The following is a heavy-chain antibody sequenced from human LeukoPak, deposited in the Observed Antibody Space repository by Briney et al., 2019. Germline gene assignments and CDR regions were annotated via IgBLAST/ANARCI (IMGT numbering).Heavy chain of an antibody. Sequence: GGSLRLSCAASGFTFSSYAMSWVRQAPGKGLEWVSGISGSGGSTYYADAVKGRFTISRDNSKNTLYLQMNSLRAEETAVYYCAKEMAATYYYGMDVWGQGTTVTVSS. CDR3: AKEMAATYYYGMDV. D-gene: IGHD1-26*01. J-gene: IGHJ6*02. CDR2: ISGSGGST. V-gene: IGHV3-23*01. CDR1: GFTFSSYA.